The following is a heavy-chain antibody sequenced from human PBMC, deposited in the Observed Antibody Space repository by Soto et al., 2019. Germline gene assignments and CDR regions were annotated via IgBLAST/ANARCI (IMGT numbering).Heavy chain of an antibody. D-gene: IGHD3-3*01. CDR1: GYTLRKLS. V-gene: IGHV1-24*01. CDR3: ATGSPQADDFWSDYPRPTVGFDI. CDR2: FDPEEGET. Sequence: QVQLLQSGADVKKPGASVKVSCKVSGYTLRKLSMHWVRQAPGKGLEWIGGFDPEEGETSHAQKFKGRVTMTEDRSTDTAYMELSSLTSEDTAVYYCATGSPQADDFWSDYPRPTVGFDIWGQGTMVTVSS. J-gene: IGHJ3*02.